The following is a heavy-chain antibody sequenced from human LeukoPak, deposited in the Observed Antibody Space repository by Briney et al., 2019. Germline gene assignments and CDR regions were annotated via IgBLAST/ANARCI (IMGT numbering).Heavy chain of an antibody. CDR3: ARTKDLGYCSGGSCGGY. CDR1: GFTFSSYW. J-gene: IGHJ4*02. CDR2: IKQDGSEK. V-gene: IGHV3-7*01. D-gene: IGHD2-15*01. Sequence: GGSLRLSCAASGFTFSSYWMSWVRQAPGKGLEWVANIKQDGSEKYYVDSVKGRFTISRDNAKNSLYLQMNSLRAEDTAVYYCARTKDLGYCSGGSCGGYWGQGTLVTVSS.